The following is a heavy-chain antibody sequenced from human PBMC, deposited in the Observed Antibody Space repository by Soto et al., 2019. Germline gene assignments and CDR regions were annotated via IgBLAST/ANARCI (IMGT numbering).Heavy chain of an antibody. CDR3: ARDKEAYCSSTSCYSASMDV. CDR2: IYTSGST. D-gene: IGHD2-2*01. V-gene: IGHV4-4*07. CDR1: GGSISSYY. J-gene: IGHJ6*02. Sequence: SETLSLTCTVSGGSISSYYWSWIRQPAGKGLEWIGRIYTSGSTNYNPSLKSRVTMSVDTSKNQFSLKLSSVTAAETAVYYCARDKEAYCSSTSCYSASMDVWGQGTTVTVSS.